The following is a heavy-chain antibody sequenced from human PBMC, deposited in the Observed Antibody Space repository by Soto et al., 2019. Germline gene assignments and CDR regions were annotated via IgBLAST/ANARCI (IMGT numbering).Heavy chain of an antibody. Sequence: SETLSLTCAVYGGSFSGYYWSWIRQPPGKGLESIGYIYYSGSTYYNPSLKSRVTISVDTSKNQFSLKLSSVTAADTAVYYCARSMHYSDGSNYSPFDYWGQGTLVTVSS. CDR2: IYYSGST. V-gene: IGHV4-34*01. D-gene: IGHD3-22*01. CDR3: ARSMHYSDGSNYSPFDY. J-gene: IGHJ4*02. CDR1: GGSFSGYY.